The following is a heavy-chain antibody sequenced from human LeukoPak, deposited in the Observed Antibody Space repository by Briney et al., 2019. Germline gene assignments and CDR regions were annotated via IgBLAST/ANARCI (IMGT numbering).Heavy chain of an antibody. D-gene: IGHD2-2*01. V-gene: IGHV1-69*13. Sequence: SVRVSCKASGGTFSSYAISWVRQAPGQGLEWMGGIIPIFGTANYAQKFQGRVTITADESTSTAYMELSSLRSEDTAVYYCARGPLGCSSTSCYPDYWGQGTLVTVSS. CDR3: ARGPLGCSSTSCYPDY. CDR1: GGTFSSYA. CDR2: IIPIFGTA. J-gene: IGHJ4*02.